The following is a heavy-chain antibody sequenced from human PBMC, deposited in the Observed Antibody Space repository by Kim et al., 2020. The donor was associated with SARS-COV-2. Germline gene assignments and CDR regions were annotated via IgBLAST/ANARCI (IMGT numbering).Heavy chain of an antibody. CDR1: GLTFSSYV. Sequence: GGSLRLSCAASGLTFSSYVMAWVRQAPGKGLEWVASISDSGSSKYHADSVKGRFTTFRDYYKNILYLLMNSLRADDTAVYYCANSHVHLCGGTFYYIHY. D-gene: IGHD2-15*01. J-gene: IGHJ4*01. CDR3: ANSHVHLCGGTFYYIHY. V-gene: IGHV3-23*01. CDR2: ISDSGSSK.